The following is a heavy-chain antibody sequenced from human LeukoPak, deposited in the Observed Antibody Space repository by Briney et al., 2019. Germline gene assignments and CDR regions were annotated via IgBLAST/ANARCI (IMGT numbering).Heavy chain of an antibody. CDR3: ARADIAAAGTDY. J-gene: IGHJ4*02. Sequence: PGGSLRLSCAASGFTFSSYAMHWVRQAPGKGLEWVAVISYDGSNKYYADSVKGRFTISRDNSKNTLYLQMNSLRAEDTAVYYCARADIAAAGTDYWGQGTLVTVSS. CDR2: ISYDGSNK. D-gene: IGHD6-13*01. CDR1: GFTFSSYA. V-gene: IGHV3-30-3*01.